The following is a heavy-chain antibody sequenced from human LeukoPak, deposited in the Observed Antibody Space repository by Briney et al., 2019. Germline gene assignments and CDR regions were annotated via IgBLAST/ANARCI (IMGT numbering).Heavy chain of an antibody. CDR2: IDWEDDK. CDR1: GFSLNTTGVR. CDR3: ARISPGAGHFDY. J-gene: IGHJ4*02. D-gene: IGHD7-27*01. Sequence: SGPALVKPTQTLILTCTSSGFSLNTTGVRVSWIRQPPGKALEWLAHIDWEDDKFFSPSLKTRLTISKDTSENQVVLTMTNMDPVDTATYYCARISPGAGHFDYWGQGTLVTVPS. V-gene: IGHV2-70*04.